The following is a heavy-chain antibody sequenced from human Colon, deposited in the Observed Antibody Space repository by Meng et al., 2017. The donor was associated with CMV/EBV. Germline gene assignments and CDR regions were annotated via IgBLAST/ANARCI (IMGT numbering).Heavy chain of an antibody. CDR1: GFTLRNYA. J-gene: IGHJ6*02. CDR3: AKGSLEWLYYGMDV. Sequence: GESLKISCAASGFTLRNYAMSWVRQAPGKGLEWVSVIYAGGRSTYYADSVKGRFIISRDDSKNTLYMQMNSLRAEYTAVYYCAKGSLEWLYYGMDVWGQGTTVTVSS. D-gene: IGHD3-3*01. CDR2: IYAGGRST. V-gene: IGHV3-23*03.